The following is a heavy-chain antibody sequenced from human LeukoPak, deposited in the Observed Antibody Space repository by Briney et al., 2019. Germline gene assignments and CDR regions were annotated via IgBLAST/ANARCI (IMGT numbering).Heavy chain of an antibody. CDR2: ISGSGGST. D-gene: IGHD3-22*01. CDR3: AKDLTYYDSSGSP. Sequence: GGSLRPSCAASGFAFSTYAMSWVRQAPGKGLEWVSAISGSGGSTYYADSVKGRFTISRDNSKNTLYLQMNSLRAEDTAVYYCAKDLTYYDSSGSPWGQGTLVTVSS. CDR1: GFAFSTYA. V-gene: IGHV3-23*01. J-gene: IGHJ5*02.